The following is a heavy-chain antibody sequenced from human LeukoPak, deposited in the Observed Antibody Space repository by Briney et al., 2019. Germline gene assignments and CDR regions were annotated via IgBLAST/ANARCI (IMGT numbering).Heavy chain of an antibody. D-gene: IGHD3-22*01. Sequence: SVKVSCKASGGTFSSYAISWVRRAPGQGLEWMGGIIPIFGTANYAQKFQGRVTITADESTSTAYMELSSLRSEDTAVYYCARDKQRYYDRSGYYLHFDYWGQGTLVTVSS. V-gene: IGHV1-69*13. CDR3: ARDKQRYYDRSGYYLHFDY. J-gene: IGHJ4*02. CDR1: GGTFSSYA. CDR2: IIPIFGTA.